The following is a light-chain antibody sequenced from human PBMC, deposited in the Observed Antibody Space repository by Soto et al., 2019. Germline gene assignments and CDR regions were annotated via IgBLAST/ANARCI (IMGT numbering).Light chain of an antibody. V-gene: IGLV2-11*01. CDR2: DVS. J-gene: IGLJ2*01. CDR3: CSYAGSYTLI. Sequence: QSVLTQPRSVSGSPGQSVTISCTGTSSDVGGYNYVSWYQQHPGKGPKLIIYDVSKRPSGVPDRFSGSKSANTASLTISGLQAEDEADYYCCSYAGSYTLIFGGGTKLTVL. CDR1: SSDVGGYNY.